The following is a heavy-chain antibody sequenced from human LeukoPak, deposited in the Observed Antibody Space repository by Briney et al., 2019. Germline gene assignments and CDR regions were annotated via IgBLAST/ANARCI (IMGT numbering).Heavy chain of an antibody. Sequence: ASVKVSCKASGYTFTSYYIHWVRQAPGQGLEWMGIINPSGDTTNYAQKFQGRVTMTRDTSTSTVYMELSSLRSEDTAVYYCASRIAAAGHPHAFDIWGQGTMVTVSS. D-gene: IGHD6-13*01. CDR3: ASRIAAAGHPHAFDI. CDR1: GYTFTSYY. CDR2: INPSGDTT. J-gene: IGHJ3*02. V-gene: IGHV1-46*01.